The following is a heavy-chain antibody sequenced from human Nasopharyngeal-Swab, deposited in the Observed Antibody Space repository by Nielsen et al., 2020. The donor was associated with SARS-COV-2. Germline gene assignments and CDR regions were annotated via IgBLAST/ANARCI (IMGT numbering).Heavy chain of an antibody. J-gene: IGHJ4*02. D-gene: IGHD5-24*01. Sequence: WARQAPGQRLEWMGWINAGNGNTKYSQKLQGRVTITRDTSASTAYMELSSLRSEDTAVYYCARDRAGGNGYFDYWGQGTLVPSPQ. CDR3: ARDRAGGNGYFDY. CDR2: INAGNGNT. V-gene: IGHV1-3*01.